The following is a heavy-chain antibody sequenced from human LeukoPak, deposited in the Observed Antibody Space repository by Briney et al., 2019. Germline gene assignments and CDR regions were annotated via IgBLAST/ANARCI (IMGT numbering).Heavy chain of an antibody. CDR3: ARDFSDSSSWLTYYYYYMDV. J-gene: IGHJ6*03. D-gene: IGHD6-13*01. Sequence: GGSLRLSCAASGFTFSSYAMSWVRQAPGKGLEWVSAISSSGSTIYYADSVKGRFTISRDNAKNSLYLQMNSLRAEDTAVYYCARDFSDSSSWLTYYYYYMDVWGKGATVTVSS. CDR2: ISSSGSTI. CDR1: GFTFSSYA. V-gene: IGHV3-21*04.